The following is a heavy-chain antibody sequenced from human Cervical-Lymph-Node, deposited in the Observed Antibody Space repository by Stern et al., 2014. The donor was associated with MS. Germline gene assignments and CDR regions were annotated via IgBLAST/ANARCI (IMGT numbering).Heavy chain of an antibody. V-gene: IGHV1-69*01. J-gene: IGHJ4*02. D-gene: IGHD3-10*01. CDR3: ATSTYGLVH. CDR1: GDRFDRYG. Sequence: VQLVESGPEVKKPGSSVKVSCKAAGDRFDRYGIRWVRQAPGQGLEWMGGLFPFFGTPIYAQKFQGRVTMTADESTTTAYMDLTSLSVEDTAVYYCATSTYGLVHWGQGTLVTVSS. CDR2: LFPFFGTP.